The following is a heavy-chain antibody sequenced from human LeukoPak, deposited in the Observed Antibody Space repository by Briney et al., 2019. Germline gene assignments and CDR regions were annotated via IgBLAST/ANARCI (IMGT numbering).Heavy chain of an antibody. CDR3: ASSGYYGNDAFDI. CDR1: GGSFSGYY. D-gene: IGHD3-22*01. CDR2: INHSGST. V-gene: IGHV4-34*01. J-gene: IGHJ3*02. Sequence: SETLSLTCAVYGGSFSGYYWSWIRQPPGKGLEWIGEINHSGSTNYNPSLKSRVTISVDTSKNQFSLNLRAVTAADTAMYYCASSGYYGNDAFDIWGQGTMVTVFS.